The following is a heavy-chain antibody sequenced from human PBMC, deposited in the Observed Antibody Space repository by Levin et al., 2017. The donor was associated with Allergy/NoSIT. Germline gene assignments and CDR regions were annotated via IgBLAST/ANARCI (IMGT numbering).Heavy chain of an antibody. D-gene: IGHD1-26*01. V-gene: IGHV3-48*01. CDR1: GFTFSYSG. CDR2: ISSSGNTI. J-gene: IGHJ4*01. Sequence: GGSLRLSCATSGFTFSYSGMNWVRQAAGKGLEWVAYISSSGNTIHYADSLKGRFTISRDNAKNSLYLQMDSLRAEDTALYYCVKDGYSGDYYSDWGHGTLVTVSS. CDR3: VKDGYSGDYYSD.